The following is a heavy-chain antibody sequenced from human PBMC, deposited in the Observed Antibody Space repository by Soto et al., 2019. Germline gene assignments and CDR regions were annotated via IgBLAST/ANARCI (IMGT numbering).Heavy chain of an antibody. J-gene: IGHJ4*02. CDR3: ACLLPYDSSGYVAFDY. CDR1: GGSVSSGSYY. D-gene: IGHD3-22*01. Sequence: SETLSLTCTVSGGSVSSGSYYWSWIRQPPGKGLEWIGYIYYSGSTNYNPSLKSRVTISVDTSKNQFSLKLSSVTVADTAVYYCACLLPYDSSGYVAFDYWGQGTLVTVSS. V-gene: IGHV4-61*01. CDR2: IYYSGST.